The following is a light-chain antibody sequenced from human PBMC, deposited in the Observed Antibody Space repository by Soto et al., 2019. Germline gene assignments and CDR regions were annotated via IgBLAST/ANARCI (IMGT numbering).Light chain of an antibody. Sequence: QSVLTQPASVSGSPGRSITIPCTGTSNDIGGYNYVSWYQQFPGKAPKLIIYDVTNRPSGVSFRFSGSKSGNTASLTISGLQAEDEAGYHCSSYSSTSTRRLFGDGTKGTVL. CDR2: DVT. CDR1: SNDIGGYNY. J-gene: IGLJ1*01. V-gene: IGLV2-14*03. CDR3: SSYSSTSTRRL.